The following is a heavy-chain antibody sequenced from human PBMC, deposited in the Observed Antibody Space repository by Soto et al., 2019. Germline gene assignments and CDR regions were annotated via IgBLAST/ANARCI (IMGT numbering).Heavy chain of an antibody. CDR3: ARGLGDDGSSWYDWFDP. D-gene: IGHD6-13*01. CDR1: SGSISSSNW. J-gene: IGHJ5*02. Sequence: PSETLSLTCAVSSGSISSSNWWSWVRQPPGKGLEWIGEIYHSGSTNYNPSLNSRVTISVDKSKNQFSLKLSSVTAADTAVYYCARGLGDDGSSWYDWFDPWGQGTLVTVSS. CDR2: IYHSGST. V-gene: IGHV4-4*02.